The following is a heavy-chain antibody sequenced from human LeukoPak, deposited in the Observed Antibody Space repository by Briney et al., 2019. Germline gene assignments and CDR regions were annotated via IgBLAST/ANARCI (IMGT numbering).Heavy chain of an antibody. CDR3: ASSLAVAGFDY. V-gene: IGHV3-48*03. CDR1: GFTFSSYE. J-gene: IGHJ4*02. CDR2: ISSSGSTI. D-gene: IGHD6-19*01. Sequence: GGSLRLSCAASGFTFSSYEMNWVRQAPGKGLEWVSYISSSGSTIYYADSVKGRLTISRDNAKNSLYLQMNSLRAEDTAVYYCASSLAVAGFDYWGQGTLVTVSS.